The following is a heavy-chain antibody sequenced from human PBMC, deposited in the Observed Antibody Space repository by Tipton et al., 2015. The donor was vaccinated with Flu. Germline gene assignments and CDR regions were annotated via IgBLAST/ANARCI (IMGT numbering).Heavy chain of an antibody. J-gene: IGHJ4*02. CDR1: GFTFSSYW. Sequence: SLRLSCAASGFTFSSYWMTWVRQAPGKGLEWVATIKQDGSEKYYVDSVKGRFTISRDNAKNLMFLQMNSLRADDTAVYSCATGASGTWHPYYFDYWGQGALVTVSS. CDR2: IKQDGSEK. V-gene: IGHV3-7*01. CDR3: ATGASGTWHPYYFDY. D-gene: IGHD6-25*01.